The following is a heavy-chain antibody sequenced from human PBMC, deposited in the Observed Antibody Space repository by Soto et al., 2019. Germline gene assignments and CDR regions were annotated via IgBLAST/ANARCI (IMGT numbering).Heavy chain of an antibody. CDR2: ITGRGGST. Sequence: GGSLRLSCVASGFTLSTYAMSWVRQAPGKGLEWVSGITGRGGSTYYADSVKGRFTISRDNSKSTVSLHMNSLRAEDTAVYYCVKHRSNPSGALDIWGQGTMVTVSS. J-gene: IGHJ3*02. V-gene: IGHV3-23*01. D-gene: IGHD4-4*01. CDR1: GFTLSTYA. CDR3: VKHRSNPSGALDI.